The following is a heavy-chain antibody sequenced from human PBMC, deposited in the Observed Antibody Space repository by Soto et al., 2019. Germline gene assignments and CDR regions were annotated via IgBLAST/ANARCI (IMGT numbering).Heavy chain of an antibody. CDR2: ISAYNGNT. J-gene: IGHJ5*02. Sequence: ASVKVSCKASGYTFTSYGISWVRQAPGQGLEWMGWISAYNGNTGYALKFQGRVSMTRNTSIYTVYLELSSLASDDTAVYYCVRMASSGTLNWFDPWGQGTLVTVSS. D-gene: IGHD1-1*01. CDR1: GYTFTSYG. V-gene: IGHV1-18*01. CDR3: VRMASSGTLNWFDP.